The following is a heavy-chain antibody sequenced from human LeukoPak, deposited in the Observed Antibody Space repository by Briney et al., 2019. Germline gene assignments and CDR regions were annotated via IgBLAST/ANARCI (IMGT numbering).Heavy chain of an antibody. J-gene: IGHJ4*02. D-gene: IGHD3-3*01. CDR3: TTRSGDFWSGFVN. Sequence: ASVKVSCKVSRNSLSELSIQWVRQAPGKGLECMGGFDPEETKTVYAQKFQGRVTMTEDTSTKTAYMELSGLTSDDTAVYYCTTRSGDFWSGFVNWGQGTLVTVSS. V-gene: IGHV1-24*01. CDR2: FDPEETKT. CDR1: RNSLSELS.